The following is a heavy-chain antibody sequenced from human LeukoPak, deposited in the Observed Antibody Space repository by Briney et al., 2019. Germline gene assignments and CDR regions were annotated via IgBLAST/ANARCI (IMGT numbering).Heavy chain of an antibody. Sequence: SVKVSCKASRGTFSRYAISWVRQAPGQGLEWMGGIIPIFGTANYAQKFQGRVTITADESTSTAYMELSSLRSEDTAVYYCARFDYDSSGYEPRDYWGQGTLVTVSS. CDR3: ARFDYDSSGYEPRDY. J-gene: IGHJ4*02. CDR1: RGTFSRYA. D-gene: IGHD3-22*01. V-gene: IGHV1-69*13. CDR2: IIPIFGTA.